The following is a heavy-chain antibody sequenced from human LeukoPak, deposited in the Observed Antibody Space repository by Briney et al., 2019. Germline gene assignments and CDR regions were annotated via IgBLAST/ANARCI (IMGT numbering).Heavy chain of an antibody. Sequence: PSETLSLTCAVYGGSFSGYCWSWIRQPPGKGLEWIGEINHSGSTNYNPSLKSRVTISVDTSKNQFSLKLSSVTAADTAVYYCARGSRDGYNFGHAFDIWGQGTMVTVSS. CDR3: ARGSRDGYNFGHAFDI. CDR2: INHSGST. D-gene: IGHD5-24*01. J-gene: IGHJ3*02. V-gene: IGHV4-34*01. CDR1: GGSFSGYC.